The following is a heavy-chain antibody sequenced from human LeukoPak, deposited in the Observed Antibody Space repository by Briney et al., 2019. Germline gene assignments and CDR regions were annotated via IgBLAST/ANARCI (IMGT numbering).Heavy chain of an antibody. D-gene: IGHD3-3*02. J-gene: IGHJ5*02. CDR3: ATYQDFWSGPRAFRSDP. CDR1: GYTLTELS. CDR2: FDPEDGET. V-gene: IGHV1-24*01. Sequence: GASVKVSCKVSGYTLTELSMHWVRQAPGKGLEWMGGFDPEDGETICAQKFQGRVTMTEDTSTDTAYMELSSLRSEDTAVYYCATYQDFWSGPRAFRSDPWGQGTLVTVSS.